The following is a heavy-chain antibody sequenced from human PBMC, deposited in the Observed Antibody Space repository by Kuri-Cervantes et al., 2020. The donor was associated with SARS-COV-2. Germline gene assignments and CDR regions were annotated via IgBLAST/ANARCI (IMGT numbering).Heavy chain of an antibody. Sequence: SVKVSCKASGGTFSSYAISWVRQAPGQGLEWMGGIIPIFGTANYAQKFQGRVTITADESTSTAYMELSSLRSEDTAVYYCASSGWVRGIAAAGIRGRSGPNYYYYYMDVWGKGTTVTVSS. CDR3: ASSGWVRGIAAAGIRGRSGPNYYYYYMDV. CDR1: GGTFSSYA. V-gene: IGHV1-69*13. D-gene: IGHD6-13*01. J-gene: IGHJ6*03. CDR2: IIPIFGTA.